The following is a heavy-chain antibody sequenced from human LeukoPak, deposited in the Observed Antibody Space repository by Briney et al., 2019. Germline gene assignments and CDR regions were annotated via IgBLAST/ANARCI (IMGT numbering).Heavy chain of an antibody. CDR2: INPNSGGT. J-gene: IGHJ4*02. CDR3: ARDADIVATWDY. Sequence: ASVKVSCKASGYTFTDYYMHWVRQAPGQGLEWMGWINPNSGGTNYAQKFQGRVTMTRDTSISTAYMELSRLRSDDTAVYYCARDADIVATWDYWGQGTLVTVSS. CDR1: GYTFTDYY. V-gene: IGHV1-2*02. D-gene: IGHD5-12*01.